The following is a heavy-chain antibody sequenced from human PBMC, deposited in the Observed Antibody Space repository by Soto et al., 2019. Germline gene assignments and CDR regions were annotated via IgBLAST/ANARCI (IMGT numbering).Heavy chain of an antibody. CDR1: GFTFSSYW. J-gene: IGHJ4*02. V-gene: IGHV3-7*01. D-gene: IGHD1-26*01. Sequence: EVQLVESGGGLVQPGGSLRLSCAASGFTFSSYWMSWVRQAPGKGLECVANINQDGSGKYYVDSVKGRFTISRHNAKNSMSLQMNSLRAEDTAVYYCAVQGATFDYWGQGTLVTVSS. CDR2: INQDGSGK. CDR3: AVQGATFDY.